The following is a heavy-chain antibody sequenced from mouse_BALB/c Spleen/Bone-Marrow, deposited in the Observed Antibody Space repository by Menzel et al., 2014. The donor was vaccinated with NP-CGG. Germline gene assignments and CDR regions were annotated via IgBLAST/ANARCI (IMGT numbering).Heavy chain of an antibody. CDR1: GFSLTGYG. J-gene: IGHJ4*01. CDR3: AREGPYGNYAMDY. CDR2: IWGDGST. Sequence: VQLVESGPGLVAPSQSLSITCTVSGFSLTGYGVNWVRQPPGKGLEWLGMIWGDGSTVYNSALKSRLSISKDNSKSQVFLKMNSLQTDDTARYYCAREGPYGNYAMDYWGQGTSVTVSS. V-gene: IGHV2-6-7*01. D-gene: IGHD2-10*02.